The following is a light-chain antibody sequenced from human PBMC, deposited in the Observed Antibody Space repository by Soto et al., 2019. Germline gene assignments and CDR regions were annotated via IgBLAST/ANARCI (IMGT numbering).Light chain of an antibody. V-gene: IGLV2-8*01. Sequence: QSALTQPPSASGSPGQSVTISCTGTSSDVGGYDFVAWHQQHPGKAPRLMIYDVSKRPSGVPDRFSGSKSGYTAPLTVSGLQAEDEADYYCSSFVGGNIYVFGTGTKLTVL. CDR3: SSFVGGNIYV. CDR1: SSDVGGYDF. CDR2: DVS. J-gene: IGLJ1*01.